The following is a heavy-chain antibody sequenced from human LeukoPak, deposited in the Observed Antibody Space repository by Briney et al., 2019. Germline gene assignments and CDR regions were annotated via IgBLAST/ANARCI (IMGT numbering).Heavy chain of an antibody. D-gene: IGHD1-1*01. J-gene: IGHJ4*02. V-gene: IGHV4-39*01. CDR1: GGSISCSSFY. CDR3: ARIRYSENIDY. CDR2: IYYSGRT. Sequence: PSETLSLTCAVSGGSISCSSFYWGWIRQPPGKGLECIGSIYYSGRTYYNPSLKSRVTISVDTSKNQFSLKLSSVTAADTAVYYCARIRYSENIDYWGQGTLVTVSS.